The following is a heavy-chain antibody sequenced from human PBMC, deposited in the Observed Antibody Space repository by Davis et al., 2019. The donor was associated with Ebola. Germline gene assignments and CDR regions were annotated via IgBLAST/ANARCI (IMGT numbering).Heavy chain of an antibody. Sequence: AASVKVSCKASGYTFTNYYMHWVRQAPGQGLEWMGMINPNDGRTIYAQKFQGRVTMTRDTSTSTVYMELSSLRSEDTAVYYCARGGGIVVAPSDYWGQGTLVTVSS. CDR1: GYTFTNYY. V-gene: IGHV1-46*01. CDR2: INPNDGRT. CDR3: ARGGGIVVAPSDY. J-gene: IGHJ4*02. D-gene: IGHD2-2*01.